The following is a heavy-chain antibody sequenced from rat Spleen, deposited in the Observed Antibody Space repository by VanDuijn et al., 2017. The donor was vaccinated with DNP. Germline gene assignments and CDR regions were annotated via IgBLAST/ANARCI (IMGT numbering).Heavy chain of an antibody. D-gene: IGHD1-11*01. CDR3: TRGNYGGFDY. CDR1: GFSLASYN. Sequence: QVQLKESGPGLVQPSETLSLTCTVSGFSLASYNVHWVRQPTGKGLEWMGIIWTGGNTHYNPALNSRLSISRDTSKSQVFLKRNSLQTEDTATYYCTRGNYGGFDYWGQGAMVTVSS. CDR2: IWTGGNT. V-gene: IGHV2-30*01. J-gene: IGHJ2*01.